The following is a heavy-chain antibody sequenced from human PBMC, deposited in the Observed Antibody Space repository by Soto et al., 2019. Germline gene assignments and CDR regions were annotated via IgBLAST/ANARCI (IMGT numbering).Heavy chain of an antibody. V-gene: IGHV1-69*13. D-gene: IGHD5-12*01. CDR2: IIPIFGTA. Sequence: GASVKVSCKASGGTFSSYAISWVRQAPGQGLEWMGGIIPIFGTANYAQKFQGRVTITADESTSTAYMELSSLRSEDTAVYYCARGRYSGYDSEDYYYYYMDVWGKGTTVTVSS. J-gene: IGHJ6*03. CDR3: ARGRYSGYDSEDYYYYYMDV. CDR1: GGTFSSYA.